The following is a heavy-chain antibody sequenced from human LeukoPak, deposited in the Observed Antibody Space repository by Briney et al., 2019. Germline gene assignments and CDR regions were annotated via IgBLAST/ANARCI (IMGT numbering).Heavy chain of an antibody. V-gene: IGHV3-15*01. Sequence: PGGSLRLSCAASGFIFDNAWMNWVRQPPGKGLEWVGHIKSKREGGTRDYAAPVKGRFTISRDDSLDTLYLQMNSLKTEDTAMYYCTTGGSSWYYFDYWGQGTLVTVSS. CDR1: GFIFDNAW. J-gene: IGHJ4*02. CDR3: TTGGSSWYYFDY. D-gene: IGHD6-13*01. CDR2: IKSKREGGTR.